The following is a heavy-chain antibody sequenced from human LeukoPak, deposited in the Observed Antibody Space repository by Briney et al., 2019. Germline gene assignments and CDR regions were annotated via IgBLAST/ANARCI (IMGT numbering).Heavy chain of an antibody. CDR3: AVLRDFWSGYYAGYFDY. J-gene: IGHJ4*02. Sequence: SETLSLTCTVSGGSISSSSYYWGWLRQPPGKGLEWIGSIYYSGSTYYNPSLKSRVTISVDTSKNQFSLKLSSVTAADTAVYYCAVLRDFWSGYYAGYFDYWGQGTLVTVSS. D-gene: IGHD3-3*01. V-gene: IGHV4-39*01. CDR1: GGSISSSSYY. CDR2: IYYSGST.